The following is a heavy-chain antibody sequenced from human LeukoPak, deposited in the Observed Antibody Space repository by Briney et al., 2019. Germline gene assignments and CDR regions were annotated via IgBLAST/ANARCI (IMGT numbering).Heavy chain of an antibody. CDR2: IWYDGSNK. D-gene: IGHD6-19*01. J-gene: IGHJ4*02. V-gene: IGHV3-33*01. CDR3: ASIKGGCSSGWFDY. CDR1: GFTFSSYG. Sequence: GGSLRLPCAASGFTFSSYGMHWVRQAPGKGLEWVAVIWYDGSNKYYADSVKGRFTISRDNSKNTLYLQMNSLRAEDTAVYYCASIKGGCSSGWFDYWGQGTLVTVSS.